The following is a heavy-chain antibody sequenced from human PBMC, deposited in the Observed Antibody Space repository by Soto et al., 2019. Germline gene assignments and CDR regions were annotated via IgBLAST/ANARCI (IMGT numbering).Heavy chain of an antibody. D-gene: IGHD2-21*02. Sequence: GGSLRLSCAASGFTFSSYAMHWVRQAPGKGPEWVAVISSDGNNKNYAYSVEGRSTIFRDDSNNTLYLQSSVLRADDTAMYCCGGEVTRSTFFDHWGQGTLVTVSS. J-gene: IGHJ4*02. CDR2: ISSDGNNK. CDR1: GFTFSSYA. V-gene: IGHV3-30-3*01. CDR3: GGEVTRSTFFDH.